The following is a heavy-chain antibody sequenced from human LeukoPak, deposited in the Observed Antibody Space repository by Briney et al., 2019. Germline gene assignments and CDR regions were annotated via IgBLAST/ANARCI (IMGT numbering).Heavy chain of an antibody. CDR2: IYYSGST. V-gene: IGHV4-59*01. Sequence: PSETLSLTCTVSGGSISSYYWSWIRQPPGKGLEWIGYIYYSGSTNYNPSLKSRVTISVDTSKNQFSLKLSSVTAADTAVYYCARYRCTTATCGFDPWGQGALVTVSS. D-gene: IGHD2/OR15-2a*01. CDR3: ARYRCTTATCGFDP. J-gene: IGHJ5*02. CDR1: GGSISSYY.